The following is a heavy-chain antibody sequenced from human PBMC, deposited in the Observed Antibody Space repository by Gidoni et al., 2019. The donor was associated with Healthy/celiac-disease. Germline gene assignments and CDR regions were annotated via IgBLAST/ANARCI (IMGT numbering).Heavy chain of an antibody. V-gene: IGHV1-69*06. CDR2: IIPIFGTA. J-gene: IGHJ4*02. D-gene: IGHD2-15*01. CDR1: GGTFSSYA. Sequence: QVQLVQSGAEVKKPGSSVKVSCKASGGTFSSYAISWVRQAPGQGLEWMGGIIPIFGTANYAQKFQGRVTITADKSTITAYMELSSLRSEDTAVYYCARGGGIGCSGGSCYARLDYWGQGTLVTVSS. CDR3: ARGGGIGCSGGSCYARLDY.